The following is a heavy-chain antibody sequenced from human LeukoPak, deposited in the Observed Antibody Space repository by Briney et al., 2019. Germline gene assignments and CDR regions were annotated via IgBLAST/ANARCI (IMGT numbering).Heavy chain of an antibody. CDR1: GGSFSGYY. D-gene: IGHD6-13*01. V-gene: IGHV4-34*01. Sequence: SETLSLTCAVYGGSFSGYYWSWIRQPPGKGLEWIGEINHSGSTNYNPSLKSRVTMSVDTSKNQFSLKLSSVTAADTAVYYCARGPHGYSSSWYRPSYNWFDPWGQGTLVTVSS. CDR3: ARGPHGYSSSWYRPSYNWFDP. CDR2: INHSGST. J-gene: IGHJ5*02.